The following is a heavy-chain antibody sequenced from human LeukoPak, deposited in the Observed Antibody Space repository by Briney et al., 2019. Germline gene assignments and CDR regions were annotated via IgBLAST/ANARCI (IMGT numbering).Heavy chain of an antibody. CDR2: MNPNSGNT. D-gene: IGHD6-13*01. V-gene: IGHV1-8*03. J-gene: IGHJ6*03. CDR1: GYTFTSYD. CDR3: ARVSSSSWYTWGDYYYYMDV. Sequence: GASVKVSCKASGYTFTSYDINRVRQATGQGLEWMGWMNPNSGNTGYAQKFQGRVTITRNTSISTAYMELSSLRSEDTAVYYCARVSSSSWYTWGDYYYYMDVWGKGTTVTVSS.